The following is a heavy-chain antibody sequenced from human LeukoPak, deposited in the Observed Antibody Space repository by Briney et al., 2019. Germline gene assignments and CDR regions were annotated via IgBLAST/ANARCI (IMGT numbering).Heavy chain of an antibody. CDR1: GGSFSGYY. CDR3: ARVAYYDILTGYRSGRRFDY. Sequence: SETLSLTCAVSGGSFSGYYWSWNRQPPGKGLEWIAEIHHRGSTSYKPSLRSRVTISVDTSKNQFSLKLSSVTAADTAVYYCARVAYYDILTGYRSGRRFDYWGQGTLVTVSS. CDR2: IHHRGST. V-gene: IGHV4-34*01. D-gene: IGHD3-9*01. J-gene: IGHJ4*02.